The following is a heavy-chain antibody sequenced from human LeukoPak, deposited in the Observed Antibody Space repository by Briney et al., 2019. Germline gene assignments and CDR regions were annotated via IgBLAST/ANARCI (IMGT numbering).Heavy chain of an antibody. J-gene: IGHJ4*02. V-gene: IGHV4-59*01. CDR1: GGSISSYY. CDR3: ARTTIFGVVKGLFDY. CDR2: IYYNGST. D-gene: IGHD3-3*01. Sequence: PSETLSLTCTVSGGSISSYYWSWIRQPPGKGLEWIGYIYYNGSTNYNPSLKSRVTISVDTSKNQFSLKLSSVTAADTAVYYCARTTIFGVVKGLFDYWGQGTLVTVSS.